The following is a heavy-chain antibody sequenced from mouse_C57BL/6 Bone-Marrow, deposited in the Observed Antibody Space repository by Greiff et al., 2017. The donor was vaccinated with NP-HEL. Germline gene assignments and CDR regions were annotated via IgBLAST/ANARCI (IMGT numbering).Heavy chain of an antibody. CDR1: GFTFSDFY. J-gene: IGHJ1*03. CDR3: ARATLDWYFDV. Sequence: EVQVVESGGGLVQSGRSLRLSCATSGFTFSDFYMDWVRQAPGKGLEWIAASRNKANDYTTEYSATVKGRFIVSRDTSHSILYLQMNALRAEDTAIYYCARATLDWYFDVWGTGTTVTVSS. V-gene: IGHV7-1*01. CDR2: SRNKANDYTT.